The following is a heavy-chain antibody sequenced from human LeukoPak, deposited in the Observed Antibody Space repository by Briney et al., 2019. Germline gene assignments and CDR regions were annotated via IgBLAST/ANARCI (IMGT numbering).Heavy chain of an antibody. J-gene: IGHJ4*02. CDR2: TDPNSGGT. CDR3: ARGYAYFDY. D-gene: IGHD2-2*01. CDR1: GYTITDYY. Sequence: ASVKVSCKPSGYTITDYYMHWVRQAPGQGREWMGWTDPNSGGTNYAQKFQGRVTMTRDTSINTAYMELSRLTSDDTAVYYCARGYAYFDYWGQGALVTVSS. V-gene: IGHV1-2*02.